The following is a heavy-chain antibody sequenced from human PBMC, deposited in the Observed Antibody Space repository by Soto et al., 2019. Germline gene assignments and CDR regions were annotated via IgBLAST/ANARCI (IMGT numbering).Heavy chain of an antibody. CDR1: GFTVSDHY. J-gene: IGHJ6*02. Sequence: QEQLVESGGGLVKPGGSLRLSCALSGFTVSDHYLTWIRQAPGRGLEWIAYISGNGLYTNYADSVKGRFIISRDIAQNSLCLQINSLRVEDTAVYYCARSSGWRQVVGYKYGLDVWGQGTAVTVSS. V-gene: IGHV3-11*06. D-gene: IGHD5-18*01. CDR3: ARSSGWRQVVGYKYGLDV. CDR2: ISGNGLYT.